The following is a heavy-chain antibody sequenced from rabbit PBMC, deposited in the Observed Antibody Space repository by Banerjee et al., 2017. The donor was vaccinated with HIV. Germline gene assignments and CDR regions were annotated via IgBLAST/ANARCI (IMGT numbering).Heavy chain of an antibody. Sequence: QEQLEESGGDLVKPEGSLTLTCTASGFSFSSYWICWVRQAPGKGLELIACIYPEHGTTWYASWTKGRFTISKTSSTTVTLQMTSLTAADTATYFCAKAYGSSAGYGLWGPGTLVTVS. D-gene: IGHD1-1*01. J-gene: IGHJ6*01. V-gene: IGHV1S45*01. CDR3: AKAYGSSAGYGL. CDR2: IYPEHGTT. CDR1: GFSFSSYW.